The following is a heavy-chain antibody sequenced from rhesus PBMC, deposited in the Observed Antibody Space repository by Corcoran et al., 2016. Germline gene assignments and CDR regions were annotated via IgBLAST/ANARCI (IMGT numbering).Heavy chain of an antibody. D-gene: IGHD6-25*01. J-gene: IGHJ4*01. CDR3: ARVVYSGSPIFDY. V-gene: IGHV4-173*01. CDR2: ISGSGGST. CDR1: GDSISSNY. Sequence: QLQLQESGPGLVKPSETLSLTCAVSGDSISSNYWSWIRQPPGKGLEWIGRISGSGGSTHYNPSLKSRVTISTDTSKHQVSLKLSSVTAADTAVYYCARVVYSGSPIFDYWGQGVLVTVSS.